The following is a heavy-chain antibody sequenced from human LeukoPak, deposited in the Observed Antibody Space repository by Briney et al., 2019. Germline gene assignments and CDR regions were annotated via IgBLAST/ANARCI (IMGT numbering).Heavy chain of an antibody. CDR3: ARDRCSSTSCYNFDY. CDR1: GFTFSSYS. V-gene: IGHV3-48*01. J-gene: IGHJ4*02. CDR2: IRSSNNTI. Sequence: GGSLRLSCAASGFTFSSYSMSWVRQAPGKGLEWVSYIRSSNNTIYYADSVKGRFTISRDNAKNSLYLQMNSLRAEDTAVYYCARDRCSSTSCYNFDYWGQGTLVTVSS. D-gene: IGHD2-2*02.